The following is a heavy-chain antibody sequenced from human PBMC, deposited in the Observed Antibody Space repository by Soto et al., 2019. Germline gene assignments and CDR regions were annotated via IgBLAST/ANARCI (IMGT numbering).Heavy chain of an antibody. J-gene: IGHJ4*02. Sequence: PGGSLRLSCAASGFTFSGYAMNWVRQAPGKGLEWVSVISGSGGSTYYADSVKGRFTISRDKSKNTLYLQMNSLRADDTAVYYCASRSSGWYFDYWGQGTLVTVSS. CDR1: GFTFSGYA. D-gene: IGHD6-19*01. V-gene: IGHV3-23*01. CDR2: ISGSGGST. CDR3: ASRSSGWYFDY.